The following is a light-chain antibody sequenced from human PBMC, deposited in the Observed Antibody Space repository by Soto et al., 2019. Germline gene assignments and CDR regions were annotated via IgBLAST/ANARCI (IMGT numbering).Light chain of an antibody. CDR1: TRDVGGYDY. V-gene: IGLV2-11*01. CDR3: CSYAGTYNFYV. J-gene: IGLJ1*01. CDR2: DVS. Sequence: QSALTQPPSLSGSPGQSITISCSGSTRDVGGYDYVSWYQFHPDKAPKLMIYDVSKKSSGVPDRFSASKTGNTAFLTISGLRAEDDADYYCCSYAGTYNFYVFGTGTKLTVL.